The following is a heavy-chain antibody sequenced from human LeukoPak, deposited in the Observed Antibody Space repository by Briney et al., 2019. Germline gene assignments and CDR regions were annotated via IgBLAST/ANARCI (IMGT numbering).Heavy chain of an antibody. CDR3: VRVSFHYHSGNYGWYFDS. D-gene: IGHD3-10*01. CDR1: GGSISGHY. V-gene: IGHV4-59*11. Sequence: SETLSLTSTVSGGSISGHYWSLIRQPPGKGLEWIGYIYYTGITKYNPSLKSRVTISVDTSKNQFSLRLTSVTAADTAVYYCVRVSFHYHSGNYGWYFDSWGQGTLVTVSS. J-gene: IGHJ4*02. CDR2: IYYTGIT.